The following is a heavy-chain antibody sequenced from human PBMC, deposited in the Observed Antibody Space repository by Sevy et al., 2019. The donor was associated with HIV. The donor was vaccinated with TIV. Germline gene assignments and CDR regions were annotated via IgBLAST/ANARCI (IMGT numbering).Heavy chain of an antibody. CDR1: GFTFSSNT. Sequence: GGSLRLSCAASGFTFSSNTMNWVRQAPGKGLEWVSSISSRSSYIYYTDSVKGRFITSRDDAKNSLYLDMHSLRVEDTDVYYCAKNPVWDDGSSPTDYWGQGTLVTVSS. J-gene: IGHJ4*02. V-gene: IGHV3-21*01. CDR2: ISSRSSYI. CDR3: AKNPVWDDGSSPTDY. D-gene: IGHD1-1*01.